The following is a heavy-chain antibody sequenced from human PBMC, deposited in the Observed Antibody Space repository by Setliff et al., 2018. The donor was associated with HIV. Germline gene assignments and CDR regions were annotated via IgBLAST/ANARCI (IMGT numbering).Heavy chain of an antibody. V-gene: IGHV1-2*02. D-gene: IGHD3-16*01. CDR2: IMPNSGGT. J-gene: IGHJ4*02. CDR3: ARNHHSGPFMN. Sequence: ASVKVSCKASGYTLTDYYMHWVRQVPGRGPEWMGWIMPNSGGTDYAQKFRGRITMSRDTSLISRTRDRPITTVYMELARLTSDDTAIYYCARNHHSGPFMNWGQGTLVTAPQ. CDR1: GYTLTDYY.